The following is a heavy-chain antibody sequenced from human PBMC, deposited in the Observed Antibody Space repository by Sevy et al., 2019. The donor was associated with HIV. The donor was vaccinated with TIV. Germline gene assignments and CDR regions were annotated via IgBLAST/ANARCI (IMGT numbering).Heavy chain of an antibody. CDR1: GYTFTSYD. CDR2: MNPDSGNT. D-gene: IGHD6-13*01. J-gene: IGHJ4*02. V-gene: IGHV1-8*01. CDR3: ARERGPELVPPHSWLGY. Sequence: ASVKVSCKASGYTFTSYDINWVRPATGQGLEWIGWMNPDSGNTGSAQKFQGRVTMTRNTSTATAYMELSGWRSEDTAVYYCARERGPELVPPHSWLGYWGQGTLVTVSS.